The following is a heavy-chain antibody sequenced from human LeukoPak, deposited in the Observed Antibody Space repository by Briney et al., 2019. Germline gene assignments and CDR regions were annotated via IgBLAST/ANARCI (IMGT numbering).Heavy chain of an antibody. J-gene: IGHJ6*02. CDR3: ARLDTAMARYGMDV. CDR2: IYYSGST. Sequence: PSETLSLTCTVSGGSISSYYWSWIRQPPGKGLEWIGYIYYSGSTNYNPSLKSRATISVDTSKNQFSLKLSSVTAADTAVYYCARLDTAMARYGMDVWGQGTTVTVSS. V-gene: IGHV4-59*01. D-gene: IGHD5-18*01. CDR1: GGSISSYY.